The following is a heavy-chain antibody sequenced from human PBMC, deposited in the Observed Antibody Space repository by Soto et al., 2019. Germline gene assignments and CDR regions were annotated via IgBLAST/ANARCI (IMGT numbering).Heavy chain of an antibody. J-gene: IGHJ4*01. D-gene: IGHD1-7*01. Sequence: SETLSLTCSAYGGSFSDYYWSWIRQPPGKGLEWIGETDHFGRTNYNPSLKSRVTVSLDAAKNQFSLKLSSVTAADTAVYYCARSGTPLIEILDNWGHGTLVTVSS. CDR1: GGSFSDYY. CDR3: ARSGTPLIEILDN. CDR2: TDHFGRT. V-gene: IGHV4-34*01.